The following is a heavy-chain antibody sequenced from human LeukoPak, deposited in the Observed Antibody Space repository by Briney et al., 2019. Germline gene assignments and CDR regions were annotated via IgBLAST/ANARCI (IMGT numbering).Heavy chain of an antibody. CDR1: GFTVSSNY. CDR3: AREHCSGGSCYFDY. CDR2: IYSGGST. Sequence: PGGSLRLSCAASGFTVSSNYMSWVRRAPGKGLEWVSVIYSGGSTYYADSVKGRFTISRDNSKNTLYLQMNSLRAEDTVVYYCAREHCSGGSCYFDYWGQGTLVTVSP. V-gene: IGHV3-53*01. J-gene: IGHJ4*02. D-gene: IGHD2-15*01.